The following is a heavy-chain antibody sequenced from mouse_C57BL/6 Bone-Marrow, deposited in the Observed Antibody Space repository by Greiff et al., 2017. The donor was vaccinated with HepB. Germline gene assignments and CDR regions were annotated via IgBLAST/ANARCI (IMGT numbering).Heavy chain of an antibody. D-gene: IGHD1-1*01. Sequence: VQLQQSGPGLVKPSQSLSLTCSVTGYSITSGYYWNWIRQFPGNKLEWMGYISYDGSNNYNPSLKNRISITRDTSKNQFFLKLNSVTTEDTATYYCARGGYGSVDYWGQGTTLTVSS. V-gene: IGHV3-6*01. CDR2: ISYDGSN. CDR1: GYSITSGYY. CDR3: ARGGYGSVDY. J-gene: IGHJ2*01.